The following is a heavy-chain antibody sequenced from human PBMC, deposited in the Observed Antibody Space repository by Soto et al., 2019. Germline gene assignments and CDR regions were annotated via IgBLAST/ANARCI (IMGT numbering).Heavy chain of an antibody. Sequence: SETLSLTCTVSGGSISSGDYYWGWIRQPPGKGLEWIGYIYYSGSTYYNPSLKSRVTISVDTSKNQFSLKLSSATAADTAVYYCARGYAYSSSSGGFDPWGQGTLVTVSS. J-gene: IGHJ5*02. CDR1: GGSISSGDYY. CDR2: IYYSGST. D-gene: IGHD6-6*01. V-gene: IGHV4-30-4*01. CDR3: ARGYAYSSSSGGFDP.